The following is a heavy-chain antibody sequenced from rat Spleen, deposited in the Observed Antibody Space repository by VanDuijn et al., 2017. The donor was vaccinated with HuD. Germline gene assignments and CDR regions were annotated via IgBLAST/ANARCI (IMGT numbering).Heavy chain of an antibody. V-gene: IGHV5-19*01. CDR3: ATGCILRITDYYVMDA. CDR2: ISPSGGST. J-gene: IGHJ4*01. Sequence: EVQLVESGGGLVQPGRSLKLSCAASGFTFSNYGMHWIRQAPTKGLEWVASISPSGGSTYYRDSVKGRFPISRDNAKSTLYLQMDSLRSEDTATYYCATGCILRITDYYVMDAWGQGASVTVSS. D-gene: IGHD1-6*01. CDR1: GFTFSNYG.